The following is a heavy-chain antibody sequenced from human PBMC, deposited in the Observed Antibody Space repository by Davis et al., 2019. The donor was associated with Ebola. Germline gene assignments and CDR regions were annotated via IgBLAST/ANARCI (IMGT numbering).Heavy chain of an antibody. CDR2: ISYDGSNK. D-gene: IGHD5-18*01. CDR1: GFTFSSYA. J-gene: IGHJ6*02. CDR3: AREDTDGFYYYYGMDV. Sequence: GGSLRLSCAASGFTFSSYAMHWVRQAPGKGLEWVAVISYDGSNKYYADSVKGRFTISRDNSKNTLYLQMNSLRAEDTAVYYCAREDTDGFYYYYGMDVWGQGTTVTVSS. V-gene: IGHV3-30-3*01.